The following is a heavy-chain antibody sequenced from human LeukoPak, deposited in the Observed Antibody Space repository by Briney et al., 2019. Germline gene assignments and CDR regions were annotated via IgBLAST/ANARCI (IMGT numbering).Heavy chain of an antibody. CDR1: GFTFSSYS. V-gene: IGHV3-21*01. Sequence: GGSLRLSCAASGFTFSSYSMNWVRQAPGKRLEWVSSISSSSSYIYYADSVKGRFTISRDNAKNSLYLQMNSLRAEDTAVYYCASYDFWSGYSYADAFDIWGQGTMVTVSS. D-gene: IGHD3-3*01. CDR3: ASYDFWSGYSYADAFDI. CDR2: ISSSSSYI. J-gene: IGHJ3*02.